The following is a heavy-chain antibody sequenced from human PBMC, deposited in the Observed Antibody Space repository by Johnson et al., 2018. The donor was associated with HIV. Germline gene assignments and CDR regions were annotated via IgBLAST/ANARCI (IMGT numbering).Heavy chain of an antibody. D-gene: IGHD1-20*01. CDR3: ARVRPYNWNDVHAFDI. V-gene: IGHV3-7*05. CDR1: GFTFSSYW. CDR2: IKQDGSEK. J-gene: IGHJ3*02. Sequence: VQLVESGGGLVQPGGSLRLSCAASGFTFSSYWMSWVRQAPGKGLEWVANIKQDGSEKYYVDSVKGRFTISRDNDKNSLYLQMNSLRAEETAVYYCARVRPYNWNDVHAFDIWGQGTMVTVSS.